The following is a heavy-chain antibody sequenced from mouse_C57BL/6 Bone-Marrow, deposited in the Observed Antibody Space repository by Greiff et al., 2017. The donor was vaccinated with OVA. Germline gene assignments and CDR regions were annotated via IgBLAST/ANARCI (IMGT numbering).Heavy chain of an antibody. J-gene: IGHJ3*01. Sequence: EASGIDFSRYWMSWVRRAPGKGLEWIGEINPDSSTINYAPSLKDKFIISRDNAKNTLYLQMSKVRSEDTALYYCARHYGSSSAWFAYWGQGTLVTVSA. CDR2: INPDSSTI. CDR3: ARHYGSSSAWFAY. V-gene: IGHV4-1*01. CDR1: GIDFSRYW. D-gene: IGHD1-1*01.